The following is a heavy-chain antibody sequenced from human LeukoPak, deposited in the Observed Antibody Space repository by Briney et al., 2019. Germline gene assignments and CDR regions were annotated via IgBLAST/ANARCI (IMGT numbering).Heavy chain of an antibody. CDR2: INPNSGGT. D-gene: IGHD3-10*01. CDR1: GYTFTGYY. Sequence: ASVKVSCKASGYTFTGYYMHWVRQAPGQGLEWMGWINPNSGGTNYAQKFQGRVTMTRDTSISTAYMELSRLRSDDTAVYYCARGPHYYGSGSEPLDYWGQGTLVTVSS. J-gene: IGHJ4*02. CDR3: ARGPHYYGSGSEPLDY. V-gene: IGHV1-2*02.